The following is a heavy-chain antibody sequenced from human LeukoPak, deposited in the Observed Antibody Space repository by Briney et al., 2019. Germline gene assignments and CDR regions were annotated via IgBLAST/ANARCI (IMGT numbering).Heavy chain of an antibody. J-gene: IGHJ5*02. CDR2: FHYYGTT. D-gene: IGHD2-8*02. CDR1: GGSISSRPYS. Sequence: SETLSLTCTVSGGSISSRPYSWGWIRQPPGKRLEWIGTFHYYGTTYYNPSLESRVTISADTSKNQFSLNLRSVTAADTAVYYCTTQPTGFPNWVDPWGQGTLVTVSS. CDR3: TTQPTGFPNWVDP. V-gene: IGHV4-39*01.